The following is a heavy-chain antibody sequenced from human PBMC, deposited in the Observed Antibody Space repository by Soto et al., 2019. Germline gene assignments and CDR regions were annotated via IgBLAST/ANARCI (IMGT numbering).Heavy chain of an antibody. Sequence: QVQLVQYGAEEKQPGASVKVSCKASGYTFTSYAMHWVRQARGQRLEWMGWINAGNDNTNYSQKFQGRDTITRDTSSSTAYMELSSLRSEDTAVYYCARREYSSGWTGYWGQGTMVTVSS. CDR2: INAGNDNT. CDR3: ARREYSSGWTGY. V-gene: IGHV1-3*05. J-gene: IGHJ4*02. CDR1: GYTFTSYA. D-gene: IGHD6-19*01.